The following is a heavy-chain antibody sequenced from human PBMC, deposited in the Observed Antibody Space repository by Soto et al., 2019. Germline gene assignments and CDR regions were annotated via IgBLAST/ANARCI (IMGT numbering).Heavy chain of an antibody. CDR2: IIPIFGTA. V-gene: IGHV1-69*13. J-gene: IGHJ4*02. CDR3: ARDHERYCSSTSCYNYFDY. Sequence: SVKVSCKASGGTFSSYAISWVRQAPGQGLEWMGGIIPIFGTANYAQKFQGRVTITADESTSTAYMELSSLRSEDTAVYYCARDHERYCSSTSCYNYFDYWGQGTLVTVSS. D-gene: IGHD2-2*02. CDR1: GGTFSSYA.